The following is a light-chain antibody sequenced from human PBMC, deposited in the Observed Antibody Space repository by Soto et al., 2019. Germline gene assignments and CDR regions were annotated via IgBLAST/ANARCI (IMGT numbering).Light chain of an antibody. CDR3: AAWDDSLNGVV. V-gene: IGLV1-44*01. Sequence: QSVLTQPPSASGTPGQRVTISCSGSSSNIGSNTVNWYQQLPGTAPKLLMYSDNQRPSGVPDRFSGSKSGTSVSLAISGLQSEDEADYYCAAWDDSLNGVVFGGGTKVTVL. CDR2: SDN. J-gene: IGLJ2*01. CDR1: SSNIGSNT.